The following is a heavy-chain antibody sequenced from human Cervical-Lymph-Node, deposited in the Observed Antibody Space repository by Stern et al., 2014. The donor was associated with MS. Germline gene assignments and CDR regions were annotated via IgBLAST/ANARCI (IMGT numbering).Heavy chain of an antibody. CDR3: AKDAKALAGRKYNWFDP. J-gene: IGHJ5*02. V-gene: IGHV3-23*04. CDR2: ISGSGGST. D-gene: IGHD6-19*01. CDR1: GFTFRSYA. Sequence: EVQLVESGGGLVQPGGSLRLSCAASGFTFRSYAMSWVRQAPGKGLEWVAVISGSGGSTYYADSVKRRFTSSRDNSKNTVYLQMNSLRAEDTAVYYCAKDAKALAGRKYNWFDPWGQGNLVTVSS.